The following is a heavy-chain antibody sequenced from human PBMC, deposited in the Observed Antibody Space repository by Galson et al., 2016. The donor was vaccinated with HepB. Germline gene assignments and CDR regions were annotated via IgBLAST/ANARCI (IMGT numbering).Heavy chain of an antibody. CDR2: ITSSSSVT. D-gene: IGHD3-9*01. Sequence: SLRLSCADSGLTFSIYSMNWVRQAPGKGLEWISHITSSSSVTYHADSVKGRFTISRDNAKKSLYLQMNSLRDEDTAVYYCANDWYGYMAYWGQGTLVTVSS. V-gene: IGHV3-48*02. CDR3: ANDWYGYMAY. J-gene: IGHJ4*02. CDR1: GLTFSIYS.